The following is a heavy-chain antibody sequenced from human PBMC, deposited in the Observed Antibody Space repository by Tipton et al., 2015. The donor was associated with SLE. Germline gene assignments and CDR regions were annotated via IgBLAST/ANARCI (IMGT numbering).Heavy chain of an antibody. J-gene: IGHJ6*02. D-gene: IGHD1-14*01. Sequence: SLRLSCAASGFTFSSYATHWVRQAPGKGLEWVAVISYDGSNKYYADSVKGRFTISRDNSKNTLYLQMNSLRAEDTAVYYCARSLTSSYYYGMDVWGQGTTVTVSS. CDR3: ARSLTSSYYYGMDV. CDR2: ISYDGSNK. CDR1: GFTFSSYA. V-gene: IGHV3-30*04.